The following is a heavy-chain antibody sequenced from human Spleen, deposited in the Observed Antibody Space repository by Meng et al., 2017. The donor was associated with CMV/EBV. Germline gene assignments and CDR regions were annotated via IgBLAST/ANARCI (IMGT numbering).Heavy chain of an antibody. CDR2: ISWNSGSI. Sequence: GGSLRLSCAASGFTFDDYALHWVRQAPGKGLEWVSGISWNSGSIEYADSVKGRFTISRDNAKNSLYLQMNSLRAEDTALYYCAKDRLSKGYYYYYGMDVWGQGTTVTVSS. CDR1: GFTFDDYA. J-gene: IGHJ6*02. CDR3: AKDRLSKGYYYYYGMDV. V-gene: IGHV3-9*01. D-gene: IGHD4-11*01.